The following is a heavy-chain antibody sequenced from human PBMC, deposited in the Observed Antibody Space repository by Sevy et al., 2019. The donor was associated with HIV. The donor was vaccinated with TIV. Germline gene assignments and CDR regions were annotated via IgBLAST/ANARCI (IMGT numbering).Heavy chain of an antibody. CDR1: GGTFSSYA. Sequence: ASVKVSCKASGGTFSSYAISWVRQAPGQGLEWMGGIIPIFGTANYAQKFQGRVTITADESTSTAYMELSSLRSEDTXXXXXXXXXXXXXXXXXXXXYGMDVXGQGTTVTVSS. J-gene: IGHJ6*02. CDR2: IIPIFGTA. V-gene: IGHV1-69*13. CDR3: XXXXXXXXXXXXXXXYGMDV.